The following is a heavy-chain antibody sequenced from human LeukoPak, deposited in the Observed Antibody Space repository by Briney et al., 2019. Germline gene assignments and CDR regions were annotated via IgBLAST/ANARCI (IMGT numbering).Heavy chain of an antibody. CDR1: GYAFTNYA. D-gene: IGHD3-10*01. CDR2: IATNTENP. J-gene: IGHJ4*02. CDR3: ARSGGSGRYRWDY. Sequence: ASVKVSRKASGYAFTNYAINWVRQAPGQGLEWMGWIATNTENPTYAQGFRGRFVFSLDTSVNTAYLHISGLETEDTAIYYCARSGGSGRYRWDYWGQGTLVTVSS. V-gene: IGHV7-4-1*02.